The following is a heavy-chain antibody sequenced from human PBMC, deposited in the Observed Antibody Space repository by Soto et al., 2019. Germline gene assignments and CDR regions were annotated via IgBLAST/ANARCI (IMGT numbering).Heavy chain of an antibody. D-gene: IGHD7-27*01. CDR3: ARGGTMGTEDYYYYGMDV. CDR1: GGTFSSYA. Sequence: QVQLVQSGAEVKKPGSSVKVSCKASGGTFSSYAISWVRQAPGQGLAWMGGIIPIFGTANYAQKFQGRVTITADESTRTDYMELSSRRSEDTAVYYCARGGTMGTEDYYYYGMDVWGQGTTVTVSS. J-gene: IGHJ6*02. V-gene: IGHV1-69*01. CDR2: IIPIFGTA.